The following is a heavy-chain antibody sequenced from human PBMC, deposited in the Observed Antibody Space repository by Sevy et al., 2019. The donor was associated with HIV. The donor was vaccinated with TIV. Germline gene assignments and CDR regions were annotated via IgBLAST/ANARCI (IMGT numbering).Heavy chain of an antibody. CDR2: ISDRSDTI. Sequence: GGFLRLSCAASGFIFSNYYMTWVRQAPGKGLEWVSYISDRSDTISYADSVKVRFTISRDNAKNALYLQMSSLRGEDTAVYYCTRVRDRYCSGGSCYYGYFFDYWGQGTLVTVSS. J-gene: IGHJ4*02. CDR3: TRVRDRYCSGGSCYYGYFFDY. CDR1: GFIFSNYY. D-gene: IGHD2-15*01. V-gene: IGHV3-48*01.